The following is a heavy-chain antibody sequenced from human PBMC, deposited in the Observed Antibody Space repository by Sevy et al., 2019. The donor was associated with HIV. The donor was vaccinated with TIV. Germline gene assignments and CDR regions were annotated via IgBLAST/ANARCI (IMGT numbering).Heavy chain of an antibody. CDR1: GFTFSSFG. CDR3: ARDLEFYDHGDYGPAFMPDF. V-gene: IGHV3-33*01. CDR2: IWFDGSNT. D-gene: IGHD4-17*01. Sequence: GGSLRLSCAASGFTFSSFGMHWVRQAPGKGLEWLAVIWFDGSNTYYADSVRGRFTISREIAKNTLHLQMNSLRAEDTAVYYCARDLEFYDHGDYGPAFMPDFWGQGTLVTVSS. J-gene: IGHJ4*02.